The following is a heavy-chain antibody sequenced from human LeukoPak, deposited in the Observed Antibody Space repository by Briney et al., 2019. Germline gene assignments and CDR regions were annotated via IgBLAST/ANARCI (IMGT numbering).Heavy chain of an antibody. V-gene: IGHV4-39*01. CDR1: GDCINNNSYY. CDR2: VYHRGST. CDR3: SRQMSAGDAFDI. J-gene: IGHJ3*02. Sequence: PSETLSLTCTVSGDCINNNSYYWGWIRQPPGKGLEWIVTVYHRGSTYYAPSLKSQVTISVDTSKNQISLNLRSVNAADTAIYYCSRQMSAGDAFDIWGQGTKVTVSS.